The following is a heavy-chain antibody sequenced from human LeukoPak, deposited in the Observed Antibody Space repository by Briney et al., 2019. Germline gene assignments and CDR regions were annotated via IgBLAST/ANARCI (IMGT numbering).Heavy chain of an antibody. J-gene: IGHJ4*02. Sequence: SETLSLTCTVSGYSISSGYYWGWIRQPPGKGLEWIGSIYHSGSTYYNPSLKSRVTISVDTSKNQFSLELSSVTAADTAVYYCARWNYSNYGDYWGQGTLVTVSS. CDR3: ARWNYSNYGDY. CDR1: GYSISSGYY. V-gene: IGHV4-38-2*02. CDR2: IYHSGST. D-gene: IGHD4-11*01.